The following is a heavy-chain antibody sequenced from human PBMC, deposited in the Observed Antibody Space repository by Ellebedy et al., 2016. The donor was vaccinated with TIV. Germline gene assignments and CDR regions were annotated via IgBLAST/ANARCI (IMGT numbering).Heavy chain of an antibody. CDR2: IYSGGDT. V-gene: IGHV3-53*05. CDR3: AKDIDSGSYYLDASDV. Sequence: GESLKISCAASGFTVSSNYMSWVRQAPGKGLEWVSVIYSGGDTYYADSVKGRFTISRDNSKNTLYLQMDSLRAEDTAVYYCAKDIDSGSYYLDASDVWGQGTKVTVSS. CDR1: GFTVSSNY. D-gene: IGHD1-26*01. J-gene: IGHJ3*01.